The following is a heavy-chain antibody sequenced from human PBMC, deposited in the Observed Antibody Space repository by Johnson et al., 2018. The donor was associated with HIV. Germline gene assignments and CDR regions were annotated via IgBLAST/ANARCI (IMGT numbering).Heavy chain of an antibody. J-gene: IGHJ3*01. CDR3: ASRSNWYYPVGAFDL. D-gene: IGHD6-13*01. V-gene: IGHV3-66*01. Sequence: VQLVESGGGLVQPGGSLRLSCAASGFTVSRNYMSWVRQAPGKGLEWVSVIYSGGSTYHADSVKGRFTISRDNAKNTVYLQMNSLRAEDTAVYYCASRSNWYYPVGAFDLWGQGTMVTVSS. CDR2: IYSGGST. CDR1: GFTVSRNY.